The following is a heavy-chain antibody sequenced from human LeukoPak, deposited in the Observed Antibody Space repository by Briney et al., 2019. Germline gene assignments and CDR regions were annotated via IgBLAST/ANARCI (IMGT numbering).Heavy chain of an antibody. V-gene: IGHV4-39*01. Sequence: KPSETLSLTCPVSGGSISSSSYYWGWIRQPPGKGLEWIGSIYYSGSTYYNPSLKSRVTISVDTSKNQFSLKLSSVTAADTAVYYCASSGSYSEFDYWGQGTLVTVSS. CDR2: IYYSGST. CDR3: ASSGSYSEFDY. CDR1: GGSISSSSYY. J-gene: IGHJ4*02. D-gene: IGHD1-26*01.